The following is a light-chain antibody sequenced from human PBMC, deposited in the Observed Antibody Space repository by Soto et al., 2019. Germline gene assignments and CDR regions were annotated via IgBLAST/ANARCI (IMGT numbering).Light chain of an antibody. Sequence: DIQMTQSPSTLSASVRDRVTIACRASQGISNWLAWCQQKPGKAPKLLIYDASNLESGVPSRFSGGGSGTEFSFTISSLQPDDFATYYCQQYNYFWAFGQGTKVDIK. CDR3: QQYNYFWA. CDR1: QGISNW. V-gene: IGKV1-5*01. J-gene: IGKJ1*01. CDR2: DAS.